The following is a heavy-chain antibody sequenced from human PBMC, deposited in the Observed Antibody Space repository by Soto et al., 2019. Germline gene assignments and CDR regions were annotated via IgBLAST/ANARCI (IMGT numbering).Heavy chain of an antibody. CDR2: MNPNSGNT. CDR1: GYTFTSYD. D-gene: IGHD2-2*01. V-gene: IGHV1-8*02. Sequence: ASVKVSCKASGYTFTSYDINWVRQATGQGLEWMGWMNPNSGNTGYAQKFQGRVTMTRNTSISTAYMELSSLRSEDTAVYYCARGVGQLDYCSYYMDVWGKGTTVTVSS. J-gene: IGHJ6*03. CDR3: ARGVGQLDYCSYYMDV.